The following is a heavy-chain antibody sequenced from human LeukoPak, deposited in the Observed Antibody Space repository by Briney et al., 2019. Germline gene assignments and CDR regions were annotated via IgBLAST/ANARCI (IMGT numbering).Heavy chain of an antibody. CDR2: IYYSGST. CDR3: ARLRSSAPDC. CDR1: GCSISSYY. J-gene: IGHJ4*02. Sequence: PSETLSLTCTVSGCSISSYYWSWIRQPPGKGLDWIGYIYYSGSTNYNPSLKSRVTISVDTSKLQSSLKLSSGTAADTAVYCCARLRSSAPDCWGQGTLVTVSS. D-gene: IGHD6-6*01. V-gene: IGHV4-59*08.